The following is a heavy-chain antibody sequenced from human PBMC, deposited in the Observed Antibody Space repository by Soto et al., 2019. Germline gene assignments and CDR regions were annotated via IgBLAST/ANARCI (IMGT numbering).Heavy chain of an antibody. Sequence: QVQLVQSGAEVKKPGASVKVSCKASGFTFTSYAIHWVRQAPGQRLEWMGWINAGNGNTEYSQKFQGRVTIARDTSANIAFMEMSSLNFEDTALYYCARGSEPAYSTWYINGDYWGQGTLVTVSS. CDR1: GFTFTSYA. V-gene: IGHV1-3*01. CDR3: ARGSEPAYSTWYINGDY. CDR2: INAGNGNT. J-gene: IGHJ4*02. D-gene: IGHD2-2*01.